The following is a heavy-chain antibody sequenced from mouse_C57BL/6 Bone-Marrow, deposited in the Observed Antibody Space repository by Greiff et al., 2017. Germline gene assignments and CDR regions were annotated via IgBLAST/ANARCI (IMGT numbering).Heavy chain of an antibody. D-gene: IGHD1-1*01. J-gene: IGHJ1*03. V-gene: IGHV14-4*01. Sequence: EVQLVESGAELVRPGASVKLSCTASGFNIKDDYMHWVKQRPEQGLEWIGWIDPENGDTEYASKFQGKATITADTSSNTAYLQLSSLTSEDTAVYYCTTDGSSPYWYFDVWGTGTTVTVSS. CDR2: IDPENGDT. CDR1: GFNIKDDY. CDR3: TTDGSSPYWYFDV.